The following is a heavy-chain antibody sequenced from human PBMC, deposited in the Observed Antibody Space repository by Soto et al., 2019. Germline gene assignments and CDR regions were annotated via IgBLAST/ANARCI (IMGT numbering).Heavy chain of an antibody. D-gene: IGHD1-26*01. J-gene: IGHJ3*02. CDR2: ISWDGGST. CDR1: GFTFDDYT. CDR3: AGMPFSGSHPVQYAFDI. Sequence: GGSLRLSCAASGFTFDDYTMHWVRQAPGKGLEWVSLISWDGGSTYYADSVKGRFTISRDNSKNSLYPQMNSLRTEDTALYYCAGMPFSGSHPVQYAFDIWGQGKMVTVSS. V-gene: IGHV3-43*01.